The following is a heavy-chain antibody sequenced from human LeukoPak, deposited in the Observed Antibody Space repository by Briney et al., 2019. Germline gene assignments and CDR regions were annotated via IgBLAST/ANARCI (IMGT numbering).Heavy chain of an antibody. CDR3: ARGKVGATPPRLNY. Sequence: GGSLRLSCAASGFTFSSYSMNWVRQAPGKGLEWVSSIGSSSSYIYYADSVKGRFTISKDNAKNSLYLQMNSLRAEDTAVYYCARGKVGATPPRLNYWGQGTLVTVSS. J-gene: IGHJ4*02. D-gene: IGHD1-26*01. V-gene: IGHV3-21*01. CDR1: GFTFSSYS. CDR2: IGSSSSYI.